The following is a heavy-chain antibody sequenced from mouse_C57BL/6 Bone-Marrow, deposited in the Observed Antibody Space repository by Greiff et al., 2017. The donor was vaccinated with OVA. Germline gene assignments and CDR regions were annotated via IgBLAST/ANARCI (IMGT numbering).Heavy chain of an antibody. Sequence: QVQLQQPGAELVKPGASVKLSCKASGYTFTSYWMQWVNQRPGQGLEWIGEIDPSDSYTNYNQKFKGKATLTVDTSSSTAYMQLSSLTSEDSAVYYCARHDVCFWFAYWGQGTLVTVSA. V-gene: IGHV1-50*01. CDR2: IDPSDSYT. D-gene: IGHD2-3*01. J-gene: IGHJ3*01. CDR1: GYTFTSYW. CDR3: ARHDVCFWFAY.